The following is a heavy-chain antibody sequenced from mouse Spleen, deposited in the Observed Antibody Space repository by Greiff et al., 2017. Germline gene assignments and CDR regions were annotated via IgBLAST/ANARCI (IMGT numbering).Heavy chain of an antibody. CDR2: IDPSDSYT. J-gene: IGHJ3*01. Sequence: VQLQQPGAELVMPGASVKLSCKASGYTFTSYWMHWVKQRPGQGLEWIGEIDPSDSYTNYNQKFKGKATLTVDKSSSTAYMQLSSLTSEDSAVYYCAEGLRAWFAYWGQGTLVTVSA. CDR3: AEGLRAWFAY. D-gene: IGHD3-1*01. V-gene: IGHV1-69*01. CDR1: GYTFTSYW.